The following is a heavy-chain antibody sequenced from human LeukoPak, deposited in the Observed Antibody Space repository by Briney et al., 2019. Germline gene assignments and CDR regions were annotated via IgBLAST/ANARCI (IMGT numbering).Heavy chain of an antibody. Sequence: GGSLRLSCAASGFTFSSYSMTWVRQAPGKGPEWISYINYSSATIYYADSVKGRFTISRDNAKNSLYLQMNSLRAEDTAVYYCARDGTSGWKYYFDYWGQGTLVTVSS. D-gene: IGHD6-19*01. V-gene: IGHV3-48*01. J-gene: IGHJ4*02. CDR1: GFTFSSYS. CDR3: ARDGTSGWKYYFDY. CDR2: INYSSATI.